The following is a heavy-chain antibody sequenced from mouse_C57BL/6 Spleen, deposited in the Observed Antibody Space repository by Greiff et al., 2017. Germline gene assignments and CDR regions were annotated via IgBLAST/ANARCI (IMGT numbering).Heavy chain of an antibody. D-gene: IGHD1-1*01. V-gene: IGHV1-15*01. CDR1: GYTFTDYE. Sequence: VNLVESGAELVRPGASVTLSCKASGYTFTDYEMHWVKQTPVKGLEWIGAIDPETGGTAYNQKFKGKAILTADKSSSTAYMELRSLTSEASAVYYCTRPDYYGSSYGFAYWGQGTLVTVSA. J-gene: IGHJ3*01. CDR3: TRPDYYGSSYGFAY. CDR2: IDPETGGT.